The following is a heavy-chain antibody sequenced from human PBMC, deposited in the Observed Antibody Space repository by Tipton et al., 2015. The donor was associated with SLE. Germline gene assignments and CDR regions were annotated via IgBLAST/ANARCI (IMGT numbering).Heavy chain of an antibody. Sequence: TLSLTCTVSGDSISRGLYYWTWIRQPAGKTLEWIGRAYTSDSTNYSPSLKSRVTISVDASKNQFSLKMTSVTAADTAVYYCARGQWGYYYMDVWGKGTTVTVSS. CDR3: ARGQWGYYYMDV. J-gene: IGHJ6*03. D-gene: IGHD7-27*01. CDR2: AYTSDST. V-gene: IGHV4-61*02. CDR1: GDSISRGLYY.